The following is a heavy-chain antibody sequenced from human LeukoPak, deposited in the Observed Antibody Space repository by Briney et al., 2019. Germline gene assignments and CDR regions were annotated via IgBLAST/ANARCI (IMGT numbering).Heavy chain of an antibody. CDR3: ARSYSSSDHYYYYGMDV. CDR2: INYIRTT. D-gene: IGHD6-13*01. CDR1: GGSISSYY. Sequence: SETLSLTCTVSGGSISSYYWNWIRQPPGKGLEWIGYINYIRTTDYNPSLKSRVTISLDTSKDRFSLKLSSVTAADTAMYYCARSYSSSDHYYYYGMDVWGQGTTVTVSS. J-gene: IGHJ6*02. V-gene: IGHV4-59*08.